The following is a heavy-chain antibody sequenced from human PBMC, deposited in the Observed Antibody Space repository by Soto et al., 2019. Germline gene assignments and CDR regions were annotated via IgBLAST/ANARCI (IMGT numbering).Heavy chain of an antibody. CDR1: GGSISRSSYS. CDR2: IYYSGST. CDR3: ATRQGGSYNWFDP. J-gene: IGHJ5*02. V-gene: IGHV4-39*01. Sequence: SETLSLTCTVSGGSISRSSYSWGWIRQPPGKGLEWIGTIYYSGSTYYNPSLKSRVTISVDTSKNQFSLELSSVTAADTAVYYCATRQGGSYNWFDPWGQGTPVTVSS. D-gene: IGHD2-15*01.